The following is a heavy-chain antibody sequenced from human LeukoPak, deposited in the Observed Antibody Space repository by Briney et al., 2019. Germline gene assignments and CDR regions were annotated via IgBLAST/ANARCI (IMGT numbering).Heavy chain of an antibody. J-gene: IGHJ4*02. CDR1: GFTFNTYL. D-gene: IGHD1-14*01. Sequence: GGSLRLSCAASGFTFNTYLMHWVRQAPGKGLEWVAFISYDGSNRYNTDSVKGRFTISRDNSKNTLYLQMNSLRAEDTAVYYCARDFSNRFEYWGRGTLVTVAS. CDR3: ARDFSNRFEY. CDR2: ISYDGSNR. V-gene: IGHV3-30-3*01.